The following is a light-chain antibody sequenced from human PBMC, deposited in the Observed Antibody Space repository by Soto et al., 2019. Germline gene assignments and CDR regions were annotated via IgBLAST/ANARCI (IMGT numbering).Light chain of an antibody. V-gene: IGKV1-39*01. CDR3: QQANSFPIT. J-gene: IGKJ5*01. Sequence: DIQMTQSPSSLSASVGDRVTITCRASQIITSYLNWYQQKPGKAPELLIHAASSLQSGVPSRFSGSGSGTDFTLTISSLQPEDFATYYCQQANSFPITFGQGTRLEIK. CDR2: AAS. CDR1: QIITSY.